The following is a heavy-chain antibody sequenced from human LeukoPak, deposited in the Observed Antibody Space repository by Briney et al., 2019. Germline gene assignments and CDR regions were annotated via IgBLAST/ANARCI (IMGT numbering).Heavy chain of an antibody. CDR2: ISAYNGNT. CDR1: GYTFTSYG. Sequence: AQVKVSCKASGYTFTSYGISWVRQAPGQGLEWMGWISAYNGNTNYAQKLQGRVTMTTDTSTSTAYMELRSLRSDDTAVYYCARVRYRLAETYIDYWGQGTLVTVSS. J-gene: IGHJ4*02. D-gene: IGHD3-16*01. CDR3: ARVRYRLAETYIDY. V-gene: IGHV1-18*01.